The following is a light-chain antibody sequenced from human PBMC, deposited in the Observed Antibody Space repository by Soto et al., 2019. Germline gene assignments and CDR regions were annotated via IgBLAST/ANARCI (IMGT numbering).Light chain of an antibody. CDR2: DAS. J-gene: IGKJ1*01. CDR1: QSISNW. Sequence: DVQVSKSLAALSATLGDRVPITCRASQSISNWLAVYQQKPGKAPKLLICDASSLETGVPSRFSGSGSGTEFTLTIFSFQPDDFATYYSPLYESHLWRVCQVTK. V-gene: IGKV1-5*01. CDR3: PLYESHLWR.